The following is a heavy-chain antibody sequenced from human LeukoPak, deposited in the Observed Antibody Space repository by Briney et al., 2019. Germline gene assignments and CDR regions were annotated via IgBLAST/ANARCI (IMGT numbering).Heavy chain of an antibody. CDR3: ARHPTHSSSWSSE. CDR2: IDPSDSYT. D-gene: IGHD6-13*01. V-gene: IGHV5-10-1*01. Sequence: GESLRISCKGSGYSFTSYWISWVRQMPGKGLEWMGRIDPSDSYTNYSPSFQGHVTISADKSISTTYLQWSSLKASDTAMYYCARHPTHSSSWSSEWGQGTLVTVSS. J-gene: IGHJ4*02. CDR1: GYSFTSYW.